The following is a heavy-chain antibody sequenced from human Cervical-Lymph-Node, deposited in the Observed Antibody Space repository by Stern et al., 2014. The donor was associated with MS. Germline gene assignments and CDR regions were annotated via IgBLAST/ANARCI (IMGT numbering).Heavy chain of an antibody. CDR2: ISYDGTDN. CDR3: ANAAALSCRSASCYKAFEH. J-gene: IGHJ4*02. V-gene: IGHV3-30*18. D-gene: IGHD2-2*02. Sequence: VQLLESGGGVVQPGKSLRLSCAASGFSFSSYGMHWVRQAPGKGLDWVAVISYDGTDNYYADSVEGRFTISRDNSKNTLYLQMNSLRPEDTAVYYCANAAALSCRSASCYKAFEHWGQGILVTVSS. CDR1: GFSFSSYG.